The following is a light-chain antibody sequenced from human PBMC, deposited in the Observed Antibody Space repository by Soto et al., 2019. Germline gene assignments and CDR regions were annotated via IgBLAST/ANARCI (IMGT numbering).Light chain of an antibody. CDR1: SSDVGDYNY. V-gene: IGLV2-8*01. CDR2: EVN. J-gene: IGLJ2*01. Sequence: QSALTQPPSASGSPGQSVTISCTGTSSDVGDYNYVSWYQQHPGTAPKLMIYEVNKRPSGVPDRFSGSKSGNTASLTGSGLQTEDEDDYYCSSYAGKGVFGGGTKLTVL. CDR3: SSYAGKGV.